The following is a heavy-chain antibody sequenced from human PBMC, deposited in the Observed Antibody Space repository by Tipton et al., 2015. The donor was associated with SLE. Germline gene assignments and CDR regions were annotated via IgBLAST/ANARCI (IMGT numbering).Heavy chain of an antibody. V-gene: IGHV4-38-2*02. J-gene: IGHJ4*02. CDR3: TKDYYKWSRDY. CDR1: GYSITSDNY. Sequence: TPSLTCTVSGYSITSDNYWGWIRQPPGKGLEWIGSIHHDGGTYYNPSLKSRVTMSVDTSKSQFSLNLKSVTATDTAVYYCTKDYYKWSRDYWGQGALVTVSS. CDR2: IHHDGGT. D-gene: IGHD2-8*01.